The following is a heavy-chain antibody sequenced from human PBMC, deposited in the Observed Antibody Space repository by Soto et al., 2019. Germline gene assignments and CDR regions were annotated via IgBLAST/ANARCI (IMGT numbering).Heavy chain of an antibody. V-gene: IGHV2-26*01. D-gene: IGHD5-12*01. CDR2: IFSNDET. CDR1: GFSLSNARMG. CDR3: ARILRGIVATILYYFDY. Sequence: QVTLKESGPVLVKPTETLTLTCTVSGFSLSNARMGVSWIRQPPGKALEWLAHIFSNDETSYSTSLKSRLTSSKDTSKSQVVLTMTNMDPVDTATYYCARILRGIVATILYYFDYWGQGTLVTVSS. J-gene: IGHJ4*02.